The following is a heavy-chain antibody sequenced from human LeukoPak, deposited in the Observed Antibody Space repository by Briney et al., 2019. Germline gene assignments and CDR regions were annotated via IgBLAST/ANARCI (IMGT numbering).Heavy chain of an antibody. CDR1: GYTFTDYY. CDR3: ASYYGHYTRNWMDT. V-gene: IGHV1-2*02. CDR2: IHPNSGDT. J-gene: IGHJ5*02. Sequence: ASVKVSCKASGYTFTDYYMHWVRQAPGQGLEWMGWIHPNSGDTKSAQRFQGRVTMTRDTSTSTAYMELTRLTSDDTAVYYCASYYGHYTRNWMDTWGQGTLVTVSS. D-gene: IGHD4-17*01.